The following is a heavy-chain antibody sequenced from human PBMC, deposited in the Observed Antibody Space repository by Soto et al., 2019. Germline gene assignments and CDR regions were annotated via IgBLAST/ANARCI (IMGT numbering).Heavy chain of an antibody. J-gene: IGHJ4*02. V-gene: IGHV2-5*04. D-gene: IGHD2-15*01. CDR2: LYRDDDK. Sequence: QITLKESGPPLVQPTQPLTMTCTFSWFSLSGSGVGVGWVRQPPGKSLEWLAILYRDDDKRYSQPLESRLAITKDTSKIQVVLTLTNMDPVDTGTYYWVHKWATESCIGVNCYFDYWGQGTLATVSS. CDR3: VHKWATESCIGVNCYFDY. CDR1: WFSLSGSGVG.